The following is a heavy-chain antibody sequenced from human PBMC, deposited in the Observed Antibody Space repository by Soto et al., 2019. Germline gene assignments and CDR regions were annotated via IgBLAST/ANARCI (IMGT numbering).Heavy chain of an antibody. J-gene: IGHJ4*02. D-gene: IGHD6-19*01. CDR1: GYTFTSYG. CDR2: ISAYNGNT. V-gene: IGHV1-18*01. CDR3: ARGIAVAGTDYFDY. Sequence: ASVKVSCKASGYTFTSYGISWVRQAPGQGLEWMGWISAYNGNTNYAQKLQGRVTMTTDTSTSTAYMELRSLRSDDTAVYYCARGIAVAGTDYFDYWAREPWSPSPQ.